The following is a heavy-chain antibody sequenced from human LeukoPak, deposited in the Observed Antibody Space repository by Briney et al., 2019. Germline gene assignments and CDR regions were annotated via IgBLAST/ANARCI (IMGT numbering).Heavy chain of an antibody. D-gene: IGHD1-26*01. V-gene: IGHV1-46*01. J-gene: IGHJ5*02. Sequence: ASVKVPCKASGYTFTSYYMHWVRQAPGQGLEWMGIINPSGGSTSYAQKSQGRVTMTRDTSTSTVYMELSSLRSEDTAVYYCARDRIVGAPMHRYNWFDPWGQGTLVTVSS. CDR3: ARDRIVGAPMHRYNWFDP. CDR2: INPSGGST. CDR1: GYTFTSYY.